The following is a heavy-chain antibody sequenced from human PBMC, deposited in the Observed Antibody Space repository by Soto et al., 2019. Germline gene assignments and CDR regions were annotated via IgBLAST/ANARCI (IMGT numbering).Heavy chain of an antibody. CDR3: ARAWWFGELFHSNWFDP. V-gene: IGHV1-69*02. D-gene: IGHD3-10*01. Sequence: QVQLVQSGAEVKKPGSSVKVSCKASGGTFSSYTISWVRQAPGQGLEWMGRIIPILGIANYAQKFQGRVTITADKSTSTAYMELSSLRSEDTAVYYCARAWWFGELFHSNWFDPWGQGTLVTVSS. J-gene: IGHJ5*02. CDR2: IIPILGIA. CDR1: GGTFSSYT.